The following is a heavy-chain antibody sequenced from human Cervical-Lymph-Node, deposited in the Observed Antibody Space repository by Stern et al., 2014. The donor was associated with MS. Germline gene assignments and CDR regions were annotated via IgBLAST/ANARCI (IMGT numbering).Heavy chain of an antibody. CDR3: ARLGYRDSFDY. CDR1: GFIFSDSA. V-gene: IGHV3-73*01. CDR2: IRSKGNNYAT. J-gene: IGHJ4*02. D-gene: IGHD1-1*01. Sequence: EVQLVESGGGLVQPGGSLKLSCVASGFIFSDSAGHWVRQAPGKGLEWVGRIRSKGNNYATAYAASLKGRFTISRDDSKNTAYLQMSSLKTEDTAVYYCARLGYRDSFDYWGQGTLVTVSS.